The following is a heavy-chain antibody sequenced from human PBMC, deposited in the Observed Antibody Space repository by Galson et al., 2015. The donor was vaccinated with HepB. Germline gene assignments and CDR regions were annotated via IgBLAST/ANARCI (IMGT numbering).Heavy chain of an antibody. V-gene: IGHV4-61*05. CDR1: GGSISSSSYY. D-gene: IGHD6-13*01. CDR3: ARLRYSSSWYKDYYYGMDV. Sequence: QVQLQGSGPGLVKPSETLSLTCTVSGGSISSSSYYWGWIRQPPGKGLEWIGYIYYSGSTNYNPSLKSRVTISVDTSKNQFSLKLSSVTAADTAVYYCARLRYSSSWYKDYYYGMDVWGQGTTVTVSS. J-gene: IGHJ6*02. CDR2: IYYSGST.